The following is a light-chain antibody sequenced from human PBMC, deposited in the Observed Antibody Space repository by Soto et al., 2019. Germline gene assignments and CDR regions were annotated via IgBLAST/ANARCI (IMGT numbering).Light chain of an antibody. CDR3: QQYHKWPPIT. Sequence: EIVMTQSPATLSVSPGDGAALSCRASQTVSSDLAWYQQKPGQAPKLLIYGASTRAPGVPARFSGSWFGTYFTLTISNLQSEDSAVYYCQQYHKWPPITFGQGTRLETK. CDR1: QTVSSD. J-gene: IGKJ5*01. CDR2: GAS. V-gene: IGKV3-15*01.